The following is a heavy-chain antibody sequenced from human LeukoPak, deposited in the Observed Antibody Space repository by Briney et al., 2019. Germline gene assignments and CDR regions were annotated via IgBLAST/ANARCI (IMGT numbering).Heavy chain of an antibody. CDR2: INTNTGNP. CDR3: ARDLRTYFDWYYFDY. CDR1: GYTFTSYA. Sequence: GASVKVSCKASGYTFTSYAMNWVRQAPGQGLEWMGWINTNTGNPTYAQGFTGRFVLSLDTSVSTAYLQISSLKAEDTAVYYCARDLRTYFDWYYFDYWGQGTLVTVSS. D-gene: IGHD3-9*01. V-gene: IGHV7-4-1*02. J-gene: IGHJ4*02.